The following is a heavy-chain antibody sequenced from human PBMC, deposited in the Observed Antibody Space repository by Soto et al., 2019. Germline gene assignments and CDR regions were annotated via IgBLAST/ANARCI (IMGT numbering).Heavy chain of an antibody. CDR3: ARGWVQCRCSSGWDLGDAFDI. CDR1: GGTFSSYA. Sequence: SVKVSCKASGGTFSSYAISWVRQAPGQGLEWMGGIIPIFGTANYAQKFQGRVTMTRDTSTSTVYMELSSLRSEDTAVYYCARGWVQCRCSSGWDLGDAFDIWGQGTMVTVSS. J-gene: IGHJ3*02. D-gene: IGHD6-19*01. V-gene: IGHV1-69*05. CDR2: IIPIFGTA.